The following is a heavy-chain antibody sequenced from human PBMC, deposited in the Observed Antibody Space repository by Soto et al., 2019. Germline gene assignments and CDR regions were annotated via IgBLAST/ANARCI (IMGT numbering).Heavy chain of an antibody. CDR1: GGSISSYY. Sequence: SETLSLTCTVSGGSISSYYWSWIRQPAGKGLEWIGRIYTSGSTNYNPSLKSRVTMSVDTSKNQFSLKLSSVTAADTAVYYCARAERELVAALYYYYGMDVWGQGTTVT. CDR2: IYTSGST. CDR3: ARAERELVAALYYYYGMDV. J-gene: IGHJ6*02. V-gene: IGHV4-4*07. D-gene: IGHD6-6*01.